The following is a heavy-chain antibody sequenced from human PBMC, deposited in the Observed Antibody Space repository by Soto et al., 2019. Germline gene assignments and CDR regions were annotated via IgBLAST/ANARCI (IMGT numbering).Heavy chain of an antibody. CDR2: IVPIVDTA. D-gene: IGHD3-9*01. V-gene: IGHV1-69*13. CDR3: AREYYDILTGYYIDY. J-gene: IGHJ4*02. Sequence: ASVKVSCKTSGGTFSSYAISWVRQAPGQGLEWMGGIVPIVDTATYAQKFQGRVTITADESTSTAYMELSSLRSEDTAVYYCAREYYDILTGYYIDYWGQGTLVTVSS. CDR1: GGTFSSYA.